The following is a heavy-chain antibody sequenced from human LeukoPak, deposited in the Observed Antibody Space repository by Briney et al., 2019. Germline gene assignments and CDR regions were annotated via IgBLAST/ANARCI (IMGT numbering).Heavy chain of an antibody. CDR3: VKEHVDRAFTRSFEI. Sequence: GRSLRLSCAASGFTFSTNPMSWVRQAPGKGLEWVSAISDTRTYYADAVKGRFTISRDNSKNTVFLQMNSLRAEDTAVYYCVKEHVDRAFTRSFEIWGQGTVVTVSS. D-gene: IGHD3-10*01. CDR2: ISDTRT. CDR1: GFTFSTNP. J-gene: IGHJ3*02. V-gene: IGHV3-23*01.